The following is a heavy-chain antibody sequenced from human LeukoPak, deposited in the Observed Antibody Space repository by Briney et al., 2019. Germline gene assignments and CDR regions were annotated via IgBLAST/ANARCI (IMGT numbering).Heavy chain of an antibody. V-gene: IGHV1-3*01. D-gene: IGHD3-10*01. CDR2: INAGNGNT. CDR1: GYTFTSYA. Sequence: ASVKVSCKASGYTFTSYAMHWVRQAPGQRLEWMGWINAGNGNTKYSQKFQGRVTITRDTSASTAYMELSSLRSEDTAVYYCVRDLRQGGSGSRRRDYYGMDVWGQGTTVTVSS. CDR3: VRDLRQGGSGSRRRDYYGMDV. J-gene: IGHJ6*02.